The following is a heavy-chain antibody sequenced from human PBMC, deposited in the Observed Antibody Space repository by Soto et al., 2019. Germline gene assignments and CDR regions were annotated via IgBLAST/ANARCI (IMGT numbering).Heavy chain of an antibody. Sequence: SVKVSWKASGFTFTSSAVQWVRQARGQRLEWIGWIVVGSGNTNYAQKFQERVTITRDMSTSTAYMELSSLRSEDTAVYYCAADLGKAAAGTWGQGTLVTVSS. CDR2: IVVGSGNT. D-gene: IGHD6-13*01. CDR1: GFTFTSSA. V-gene: IGHV1-58*01. J-gene: IGHJ4*02. CDR3: AADLGKAAAGT.